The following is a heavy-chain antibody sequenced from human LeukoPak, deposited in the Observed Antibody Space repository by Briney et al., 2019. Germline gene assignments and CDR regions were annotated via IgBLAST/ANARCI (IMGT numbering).Heavy chain of an antibody. D-gene: IGHD1-26*01. CDR1: GYSLSELS. Sequence: ASVKVSCKVSGYSLSELSIHWVRQAPGKGLEWRGGFDFEDGETLYAQKFRGRLTVTEDTSTDTSYMELSSLAYDDTAVYYCATETPPSGTYSVHFDSWGQGTLVTVSS. J-gene: IGHJ4*02. V-gene: IGHV1-24*01. CDR3: ATETPPSGTYSVHFDS. CDR2: FDFEDGET.